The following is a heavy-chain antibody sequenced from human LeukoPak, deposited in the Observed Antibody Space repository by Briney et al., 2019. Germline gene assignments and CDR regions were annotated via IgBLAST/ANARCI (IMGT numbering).Heavy chain of an antibody. J-gene: IGHJ3*02. Sequence: SETLSLTCTVSGGSISSSSYYWGWIRQPPGKGLEWIGSIYYSGSTYYNPSLKSRVTISVDTSKNQYSLKLSSVTAADTAVYYCARDRDSSGWYPDAFDIWGQGTMVTVSS. CDR3: ARDRDSSGWYPDAFDI. CDR2: IYYSGST. V-gene: IGHV4-39*07. CDR1: GGSISSSSYY. D-gene: IGHD6-19*01.